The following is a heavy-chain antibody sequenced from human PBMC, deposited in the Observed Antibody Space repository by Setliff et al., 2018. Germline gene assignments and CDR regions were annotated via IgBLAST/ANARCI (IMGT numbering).Heavy chain of an antibody. D-gene: IGHD1-20*01. CDR1: GFTFSSYA. V-gene: IGHV3-23*01. CDR3: ARDGNNWNGLDY. J-gene: IGHJ4*01. CDR2: ISGSGGST. Sequence: GGSLRLSCAASGFTFSSYAMSWVRQAPGKGLEWVSAISGSGGSTYYADSVKGRFTISRDNSKNTLYLQMNSLRAEDTAVYYCARDGNNWNGLDYWGHGTLVTVSS.